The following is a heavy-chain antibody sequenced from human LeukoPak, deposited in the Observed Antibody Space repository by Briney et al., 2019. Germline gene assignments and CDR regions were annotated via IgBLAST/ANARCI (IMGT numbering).Heavy chain of an antibody. J-gene: IGHJ4*02. V-gene: IGHV3-20*04. CDR2: IDWSGEST. D-gene: IGHD2-2*01. CDR3: TRDLSASWYSLAY. Sequence: GGSLRLSCAASGLSVADYGMSWVRQAPGKGLEWVSGIDWSGESTGYADSVKGRFTISRDNVENAPYLQMNSLRAEDTGLYFCTRDLSASWYSLAYWGRGTLVTVSS. CDR1: GLSVADYG.